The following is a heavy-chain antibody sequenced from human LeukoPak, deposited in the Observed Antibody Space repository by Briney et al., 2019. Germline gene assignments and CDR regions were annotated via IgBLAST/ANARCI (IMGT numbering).Heavy chain of an antibody. J-gene: IGHJ4*02. Sequence: ASVKVSCKASGYTFTSYGISWVRQAPGQGLEWMGWISAYNGNTNYAQKLQGRVTMTTDTSTSTAYMELRSLRSDDTAVYYCARGSYLSGSYYGRGFGNWGQGTLVTVSS. CDR1: GYTFTSYG. CDR2: ISAYNGNT. D-gene: IGHD1-26*01. V-gene: IGHV1-18*01. CDR3: ARGSYLSGSYYGRGFGN.